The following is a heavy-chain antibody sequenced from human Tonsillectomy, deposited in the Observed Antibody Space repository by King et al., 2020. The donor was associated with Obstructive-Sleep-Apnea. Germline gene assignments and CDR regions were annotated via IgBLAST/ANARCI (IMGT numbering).Heavy chain of an antibody. D-gene: IGHD3-10*01. J-gene: IGHJ6*02. CDR2: IKQDGSEK. V-gene: IGHV3-7*01. CDR3: ARGPEGAYYYGSGSYRYYYYYGMDV. CDR1: GFTFSSYW. Sequence: VQLVESGGGLVQPGGSLRLSCAASGFTFSSYWMSWVRQAPGKGLEGVANIKQDGSEKYYVDSVKGRFTISRDNAKNSLYLQMNSLGAEDTAVYYCARGPEGAYYYGSGSYRYYYYYGMDVWGQGTTVTVSS.